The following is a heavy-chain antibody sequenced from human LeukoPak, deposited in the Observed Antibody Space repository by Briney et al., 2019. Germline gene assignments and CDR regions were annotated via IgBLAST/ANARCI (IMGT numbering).Heavy chain of an antibody. CDR1: GFTVRSTY. CDR2: LFGGGSI. D-gene: IGHD6-13*01. V-gene: IGHV3-66*01. CDR3: ARDSLEAAGRGYYYGMDV. Sequence: GGSLRLSCVGSGFTVRSTYMSWVRQAPGKGLEWVSVLFGGGSIYYADSVKGRFTISRDNSKNTLFLQMNSLRAEDTAVYYCARDSLEAAGRGYYYGMDVWGQGTTVTVSS. J-gene: IGHJ6*02.